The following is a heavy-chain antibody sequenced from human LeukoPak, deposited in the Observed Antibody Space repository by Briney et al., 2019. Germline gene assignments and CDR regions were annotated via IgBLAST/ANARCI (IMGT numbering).Heavy chain of an antibody. CDR2: INYSGST. Sequence: SETLSLTCTVSGGSISSGDYYWSWIRQPPGKGLEWIGYINYSGSTYYNPSFKSQVTISVDTSKNQFSLMLSSVTAADTAVYYCARKEAFSYFDYWGQGTLVTVSS. D-gene: IGHD3-3*02. J-gene: IGHJ4*02. CDR3: ARKEAFSYFDY. V-gene: IGHV4-30-4*01. CDR1: GGSISSGDYY.